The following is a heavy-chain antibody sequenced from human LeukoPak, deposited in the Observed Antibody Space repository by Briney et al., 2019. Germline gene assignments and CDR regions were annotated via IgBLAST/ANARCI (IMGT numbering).Heavy chain of an antibody. CDR2: ISSGSTYI. CDR3: ARDPSGYSSSSWLGWFDP. Sequence: GGSLRVSCAASGFTFSNYAMNWVRQAPGKGLEWVSTISSGSTYIKYADSVKGRFTISRDNAKNSLYLQMNSLRVEDTAVYYCARDPSGYSSSSWLGWFDPWGQGTLVTVSS. V-gene: IGHV3-21*01. D-gene: IGHD6-6*01. CDR1: GFTFSNYA. J-gene: IGHJ5*02.